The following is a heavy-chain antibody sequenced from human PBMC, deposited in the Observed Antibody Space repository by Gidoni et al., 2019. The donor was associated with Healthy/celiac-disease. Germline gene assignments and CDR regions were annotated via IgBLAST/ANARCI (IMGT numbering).Heavy chain of an antibody. CDR3: AKVYYDILTGYSDY. CDR2: ISGLGGRT. CDR1: GFTFSSYA. J-gene: IGHJ4*02. Sequence: EVQLVESGGGVVQTGGSLRLSCAASGFTFSSYAMSWVRQAPGKGLGWVSAISGLGGRTSSADSVKGRFTISSDNSKNTLYLQMNSLSAEDTAVYYCAKVYYDILTGYSDYWGQGTLVTVSS. V-gene: IGHV3-23*04. D-gene: IGHD3-9*01.